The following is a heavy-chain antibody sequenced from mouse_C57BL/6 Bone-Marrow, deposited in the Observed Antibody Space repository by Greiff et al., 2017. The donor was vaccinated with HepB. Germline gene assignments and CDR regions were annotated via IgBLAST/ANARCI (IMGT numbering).Heavy chain of an antibody. CDR1: EYEFPSHD. CDR2: INSDGGST. Sequence: EVKLVESGGGLVQPGESLKLSCESNEYEFPSHDMSWVRKTPEKRLELVAAINSDGGSTYYPDTMERRFIISRDNTKKTLYLQMSSLRSEDTALYYCARLDYYGSPYYAMDYWGQGTSVTVSS. J-gene: IGHJ4*01. D-gene: IGHD1-1*01. CDR3: ARLDYYGSPYYAMDY. V-gene: IGHV5-2*01.